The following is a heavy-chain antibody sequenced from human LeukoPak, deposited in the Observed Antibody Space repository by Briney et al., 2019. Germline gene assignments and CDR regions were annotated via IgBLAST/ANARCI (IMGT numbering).Heavy chain of an antibody. CDR1: GFTFSIYW. CDR3: ARWDAYCSGGRCYSGDFAFDI. Sequence: PGGSLRLSCAASGFTFSIYWMSWVRQAPGKGLEWVASMKGDGSVKHFLDSVEGRFTISRDNAKNSLYLQMNSLRADDTAVYYCARWDAYCSGGRCYSGDFAFDIWGQGTMVTVSS. V-gene: IGHV3-7*01. CDR2: MKGDGSVK. J-gene: IGHJ3*02. D-gene: IGHD2-15*01.